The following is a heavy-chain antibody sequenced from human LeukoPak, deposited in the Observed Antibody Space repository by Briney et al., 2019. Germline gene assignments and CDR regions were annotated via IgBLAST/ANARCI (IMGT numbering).Heavy chain of an antibody. CDR2: IYHSGST. CDR1: GGSISSSNW. Sequence: SETLSLTCAVSGGSISSSNWWSWVRQPPGKGLEGIGEIYHSGSTNYNPSPKSRVTISVDKSKNQFSLKLSSVTAADTAVYYCARGASVVGADDAFDIWGQGTMVTVSS. V-gene: IGHV4-4*02. CDR3: ARGASVVGADDAFDI. D-gene: IGHD1-26*01. J-gene: IGHJ3*02.